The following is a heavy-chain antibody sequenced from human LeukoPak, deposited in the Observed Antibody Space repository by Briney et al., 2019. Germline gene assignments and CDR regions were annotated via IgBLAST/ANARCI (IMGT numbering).Heavy chain of an antibody. D-gene: IGHD6-13*01. CDR3: ARDPVKEYSSSWYVDYFDY. CDR2: IKQDGSEK. CDR1: GFTFSSYG. Sequence: GGSLRLSCAASGFTFSSYGMHWVRQAPGKGLEWVANIKQDGSEKYYVDSVKGRFTISRDNAKNSLYLQMNSLRAEDTAVYYCARDPVKEYSSSWYVDYFDYWGQGTLVTVSS. J-gene: IGHJ4*02. V-gene: IGHV3-7*01.